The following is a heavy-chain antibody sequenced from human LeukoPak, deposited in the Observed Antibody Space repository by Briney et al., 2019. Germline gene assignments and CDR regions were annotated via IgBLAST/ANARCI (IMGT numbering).Heavy chain of an antibody. CDR1: GFTFSSYA. J-gene: IGHJ3*02. CDR3: TTLTGDSDAFDI. Sequence: GGSLRLSCAASGFTFSSYAMSWVRQAPGKGLEWVSAISGTGGFTNYADSVKGRFSISRDNSKNALYLQMNSLRAEDTAVYYCTTLTGDSDAFDIWGQGTVVTVSS. CDR2: ISGTGGFT. V-gene: IGHV3-23*01. D-gene: IGHD7-27*01.